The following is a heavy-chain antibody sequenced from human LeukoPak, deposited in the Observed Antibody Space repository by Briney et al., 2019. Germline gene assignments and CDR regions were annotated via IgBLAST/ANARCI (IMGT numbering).Heavy chain of an antibody. V-gene: IGHV3-21*01. Sequence: ETLSLTCTVSGGSIGSSSYYWGWIRQAPGKGLEWVSSISSSGSYIYYADSVKGRFTISRDNAKNSLYLQMNSLRAEDTAVYYCARVGPWVNPDYYYYYMDVWGKGTTVTVSS. CDR1: GGSIGSSSYY. J-gene: IGHJ6*03. CDR3: ARVGPWVNPDYYYYYMDV. CDR2: ISSSGSYI. D-gene: IGHD1-14*01.